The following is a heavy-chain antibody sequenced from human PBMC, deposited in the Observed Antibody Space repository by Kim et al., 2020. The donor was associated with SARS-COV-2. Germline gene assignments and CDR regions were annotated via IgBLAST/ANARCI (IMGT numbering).Heavy chain of an antibody. CDR3: AEGGGEMATIGYYYYGMDV. CDR1: GGSFSGYY. J-gene: IGHJ6*02. D-gene: IGHD5-12*01. CDR2: INHSGST. V-gene: IGHV4-34*01. Sequence: SETLSLTCAVYGGSFSGYYWSWIRQPPGKGLEWIGEINHSGSTNYNPSLKSRVTISVDTSKNQFSLKLSSVTAADTAVYYCAEGGGEMATIGYYYYGMDVWGQGTTVTVSS.